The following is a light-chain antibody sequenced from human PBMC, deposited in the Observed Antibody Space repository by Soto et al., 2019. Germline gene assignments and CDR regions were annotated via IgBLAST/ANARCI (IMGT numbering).Light chain of an antibody. CDR2: GAS. V-gene: IGKV3-15*01. CDR1: QSVASN. J-gene: IGKJ4*01. Sequence: DIVMTQSPATLSVSPGERATLSCRASQSVASNLAWYQQRPGQAPRLLIYGASTRATGVPVRFSGSGSGTEFTLPISGLQSEDFAVYYCHHYNNWPHTFGGGPKVEIK. CDR3: HHYNNWPHT.